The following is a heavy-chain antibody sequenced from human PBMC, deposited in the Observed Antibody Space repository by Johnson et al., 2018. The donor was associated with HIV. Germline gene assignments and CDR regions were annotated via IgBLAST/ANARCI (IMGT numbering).Heavy chain of an antibody. J-gene: IGHJ3*02. Sequence: QVQLVESGGGLVQPGGSLRISCAASGLTFSNYALHWVRQGPGKGLEWVACISFNGGTIAYANSVKGRFTISRDNSKNTLYLQMNSLRAEDTAVYYCAKRYSGGLRDTFDIWGQGTMVTVSS. CDR1: GLTFSNYA. CDR3: AKRYSGGLRDTFDI. CDR2: ISFNGGTI. V-gene: IGHV3-30*02. D-gene: IGHD1-26*01.